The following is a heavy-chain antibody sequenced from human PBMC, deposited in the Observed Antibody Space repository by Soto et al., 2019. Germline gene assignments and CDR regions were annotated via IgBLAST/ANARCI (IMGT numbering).Heavy chain of an antibody. CDR2: LSASGFST. CDR3: AKDVTGSSWP. Sequence: GGSLRLSCAASGFTFSSYAMNWVRQAPGKGLEWVSTLSASGFSTYYADSVKGRFTSSRDNSKNTLYLQMNSLRAEDTAVYYCAKDVTGSSWPWGQGTLVTVSS. CDR1: GFTFSSYA. D-gene: IGHD6-13*01. V-gene: IGHV3-23*01. J-gene: IGHJ5*02.